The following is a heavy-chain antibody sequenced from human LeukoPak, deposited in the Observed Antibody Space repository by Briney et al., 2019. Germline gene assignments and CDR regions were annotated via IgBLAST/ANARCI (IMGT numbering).Heavy chain of an antibody. CDR1: GFTFSSYE. CDR2: ISSRGNTI. V-gene: IGHV3-48*03. Sequence: GGSLRLSCVASGFTFSSYEMNWVRQAQGKGLEWPSYISSRGNTIYHADSVKGRFSSSRDNAKNSLFLRMNSLKAEDTALYYCARDLSESQDAFDVWGQGTMVTVSS. J-gene: IGHJ3*01. CDR3: ARDLSESQDAFDV. D-gene: IGHD1-26*01.